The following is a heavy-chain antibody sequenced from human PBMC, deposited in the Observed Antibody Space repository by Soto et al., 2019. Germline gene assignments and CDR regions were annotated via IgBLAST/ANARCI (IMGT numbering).Heavy chain of an antibody. V-gene: IGHV3-23*01. CDR1: GFTSSSYA. J-gene: IGHJ4*02. CDR3: AKDRTPYNWKEFDY. D-gene: IGHD1-20*01. Sequence: PGGSLRLSCAASGFTSSSYAMSWVRQAPGKGLEWVSAISGSGGSTYYADSVKGRFTISRDNSKNTLYLQMNSLRAEDTAVYYCAKDRTPYNWKEFDYWGQGALVTVSS. CDR2: ISGSGGST.